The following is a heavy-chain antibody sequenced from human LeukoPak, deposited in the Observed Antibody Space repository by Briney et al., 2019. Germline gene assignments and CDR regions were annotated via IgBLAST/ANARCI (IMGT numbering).Heavy chain of an antibody. D-gene: IGHD2-21*01. CDR1: GGSISSYY. V-gene: IGHV4-59*08. J-gene: IGHJ3*02. CDR3: ARRIPAGAFDI. Sequence: PSETLSLTCTVSGGSISSYYWSWIRQPPGKGLEWIGYIYYSGSTNYNPSLKSRVTISVDTSKNQFSLKLSSVTAADTAVYYCARRIPAGAFDIWGQGTMVTVSS. CDR2: IYYSGST.